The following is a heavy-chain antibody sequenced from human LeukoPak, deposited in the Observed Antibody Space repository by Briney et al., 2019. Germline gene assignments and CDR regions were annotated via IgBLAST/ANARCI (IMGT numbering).Heavy chain of an antibody. CDR2: IYYTGST. J-gene: IGHJ4*02. CDR1: GGSLSSYY. V-gene: IGHV4-59*01. D-gene: IGHD3-3*01. Sequence: SETLSLTCTVSGGSLSSYYWTWIRQPPGKGLEWIGYIYYTGSTNYNPSLKSRVAISVDTSKNQFSLKLRSVTAADTAVYYCARGYDFWDPWGQGALVTLSS. CDR3: ARGYDFWDP.